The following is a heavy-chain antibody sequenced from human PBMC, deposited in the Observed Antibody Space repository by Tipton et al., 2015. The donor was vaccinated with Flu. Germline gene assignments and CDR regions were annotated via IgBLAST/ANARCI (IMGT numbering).Heavy chain of an antibody. J-gene: IGHJ6*02. V-gene: IGHV4-39*07. CDR2: IHYGGNT. CDR1: GGSISSSSSY. CDR3: AAEPHSSYYAMDV. Sequence: TLSLTCSASGGSISSSSSYWGWIRQPPGKGLEWIGSIHYGGNTYYNPSLKSRVTISLDTSKNQFSLKLSSVTAADTAVYYCAAEPHSSYYAMDVWGQGTTVTVSS.